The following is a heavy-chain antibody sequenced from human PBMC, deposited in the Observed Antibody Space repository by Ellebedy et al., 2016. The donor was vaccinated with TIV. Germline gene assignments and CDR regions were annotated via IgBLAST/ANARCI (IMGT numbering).Heavy chain of an antibody. Sequence: GESLKISCAASGFTVSPNYMSWVRPAPGKGLQWVSIIYSGYTAYYADFVQGRFTISRDNSKNTLFLQMNNLRAEDTAVYFCASATLDGSNWFRYFDLWGPGSLVTVSS. D-gene: IGHD4-11*01. CDR3: ASATLDGSNWFRYFDL. CDR2: IYSGYTA. CDR1: GFTVSPNY. V-gene: IGHV3-53*01. J-gene: IGHJ2*01.